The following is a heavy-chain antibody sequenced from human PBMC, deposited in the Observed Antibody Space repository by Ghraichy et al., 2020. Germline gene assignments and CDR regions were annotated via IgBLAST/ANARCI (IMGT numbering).Heavy chain of an antibody. Sequence: LSLTCAVYGGSFSGYYWSWIRQPPGKGLEWIGEINHSGSTNYNPSLKSRVTISVDTSKNQFSLKLSSVTAADTAVYYCARDGYNTGRHLVFDYWGQGTLVTVSS. CDR2: INHSGST. CDR3: ARDGYNTGRHLVFDY. J-gene: IGHJ4*02. V-gene: IGHV4-34*01. D-gene: IGHD5-24*01. CDR1: GGSFSGYY.